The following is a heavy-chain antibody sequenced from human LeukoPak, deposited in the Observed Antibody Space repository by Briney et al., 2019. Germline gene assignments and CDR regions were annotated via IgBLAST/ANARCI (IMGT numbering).Heavy chain of an antibody. CDR2: IYYSGST. Sequence: SETLSLTCAVYGGSFSGYYWSWIRQFPGKGLEWIGSIYYSGSTYYNPSLKSRVTISVDKSKNQFSLKLSSVTAADTAVYYCARPPYCSSTSCSHWYFDLWGRGTLVTVSS. CDR1: GGSFSGYY. D-gene: IGHD2-2*01. CDR3: ARPPYCSSTSCSHWYFDL. V-gene: IGHV4-34*01. J-gene: IGHJ2*01.